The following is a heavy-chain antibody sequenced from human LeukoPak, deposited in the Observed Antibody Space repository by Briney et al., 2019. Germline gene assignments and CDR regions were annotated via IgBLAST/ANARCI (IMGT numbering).Heavy chain of an antibody. CDR2: IWYDGSNK. Sequence: GGSLRLSCAASGFTFSSYGMHWVRQAPGKGLEWVAVIWYDGSNKYYADSVKGRFTISRDNSKNTLHLQMNSLRAEDTAVYYCARASGKYYYYYYMDVWGKGTTVTVSS. D-gene: IGHD3-3*01. V-gene: IGHV3-33*01. CDR1: GFTFSSYG. J-gene: IGHJ6*03. CDR3: ARASGKYYYYYYMDV.